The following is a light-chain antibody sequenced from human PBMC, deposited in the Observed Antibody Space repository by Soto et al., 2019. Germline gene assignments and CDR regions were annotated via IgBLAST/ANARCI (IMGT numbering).Light chain of an antibody. V-gene: IGLV2-14*01. Sequence: QSVLTHPASVSWSPGHSITISCTGTSSDVGGYNYVSWYQQHPGKAPKLMIYDVSNRPSGVSNRFSGSKSGNTASLTISGLQAEEEADYYCNSYTSSSTNVFGAGTKVTVL. CDR3: NSYTSSSTNV. CDR2: DVS. CDR1: SSDVGGYNY. J-gene: IGLJ1*01.